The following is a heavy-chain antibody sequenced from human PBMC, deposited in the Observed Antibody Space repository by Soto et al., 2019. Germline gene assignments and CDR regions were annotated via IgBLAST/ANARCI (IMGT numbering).Heavy chain of an antibody. V-gene: IGHV1-69*13. Sequence: SVKVSCKACGGTFSSYAISWVRQAPGQGLEWMGGIIPIFGTANYAQKFQGRVTITADESTSTAYMELSSLRSEDTAVYYCARDLDDSCGYSLTPNSFDIWGQGTMVTVSS. J-gene: IGHJ3*02. CDR3: ARDLDDSCGYSLTPNSFDI. CDR2: IIPIFGTA. D-gene: IGHD3-22*01. CDR1: GGTFSSYA.